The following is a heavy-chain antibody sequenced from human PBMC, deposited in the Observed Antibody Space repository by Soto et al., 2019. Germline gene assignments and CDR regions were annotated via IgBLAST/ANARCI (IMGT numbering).Heavy chain of an antibody. V-gene: IGHV4-39*07. CDR3: ARGLRPLVLMVYAIYFDY. CDR1: DDSINSDKYY. D-gene: IGHD2-8*01. J-gene: IGHJ4*02. Sequence: TSETLSLTCSVSDDSINSDKYYWGWIRQPPGKGLEWIGSIYYRGNAYYNPSLKSRVTISVDTSKNQFSLKLSSVTAADTAVYYCARGLRPLVLMVYAIYFDYWGQGTLVTVSS. CDR2: IYYRGNA.